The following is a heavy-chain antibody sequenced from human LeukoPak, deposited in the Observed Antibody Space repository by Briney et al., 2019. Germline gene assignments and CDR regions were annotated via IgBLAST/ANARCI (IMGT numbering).Heavy chain of an antibody. CDR3: ATPKADYYPFDY. J-gene: IGHJ4*02. CDR1: GFTFSTYD. V-gene: IGHV3-30*02. Sequence: GGSLRLSCAASGFTFSTYDIHWVRQAPGRGLEWLAFIRYDGSYQYYADSVNGRFTISRDNSKNTLYLQMNSLTAEDTAVYYCATPKADYYPFDYWGQGTLLTVSS. D-gene: IGHD3-22*01. CDR2: IRYDGSYQ.